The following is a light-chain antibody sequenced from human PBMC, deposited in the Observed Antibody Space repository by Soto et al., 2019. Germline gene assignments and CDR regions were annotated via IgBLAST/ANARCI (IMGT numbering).Light chain of an antibody. Sequence: QSALTQPPSVSAAPGQKVTISCSGSSSIIGNNYVSWYQQLPGTAPKLLIYENNKRPSGIPDRFSGSKSGTSATLGITGLQTGDEADYYCGTWDSSLSAGVFGTGTKVTVL. V-gene: IGLV1-51*02. CDR1: SSIIGNNY. J-gene: IGLJ1*01. CDR2: ENN. CDR3: GTWDSSLSAGV.